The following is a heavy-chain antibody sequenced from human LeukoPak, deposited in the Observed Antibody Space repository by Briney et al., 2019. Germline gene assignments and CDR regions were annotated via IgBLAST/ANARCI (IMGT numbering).Heavy chain of an antibody. CDR3: ARRDGYSIFQH. CDR2: INHNGNVN. V-gene: IGHV3-7*03. Sequence: GGSLRLSCAASGFTFSSYWMNWARQAPGKGLEWVASINHNGNVNYYVDSVKGRFTISRDNAKNSLYLQMNSLRAEDSAVYYCARRDGYSIFQHWGQGTLVTVSS. J-gene: IGHJ1*01. D-gene: IGHD5-24*01. CDR1: GFTFSSYW.